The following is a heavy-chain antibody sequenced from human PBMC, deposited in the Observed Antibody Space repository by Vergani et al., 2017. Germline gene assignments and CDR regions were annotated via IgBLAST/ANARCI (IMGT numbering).Heavy chain of an antibody. D-gene: IGHD5-12*01. CDR2: IKSDGSIT. CDR3: VRARCSGPCFMSNWFDS. CDR1: GFSFKDYA. V-gene: IGHV3-74*02. Sequence: EVRLLESGGDLLQPGESLKISCAVSGFSFKDYAMSWVRQAPGKGLEWVSRIKSDGSITNYADSVKGRFTISRDNAKNTLYLEMNSLRGDDTAIYYCVRARCSGPCFMSNWFDSWGQGTLVTVSS. J-gene: IGHJ5*01.